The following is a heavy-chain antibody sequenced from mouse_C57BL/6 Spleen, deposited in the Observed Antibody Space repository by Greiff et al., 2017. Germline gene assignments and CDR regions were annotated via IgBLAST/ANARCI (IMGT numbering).Heavy chain of an antibody. V-gene: IGHV1-42*01. Sequence: EVQLQQSGPELVKPGASVKISCKASGYSFTGYYMNWVKQSPEKSLEWIGEINPSTGGTTYNQKFKAKATLTVDKSSSTAYMQLKSLTSEDSAVYYCARRYYGSYYYAMDYWGQGTSGTVSS. D-gene: IGHD1-2*01. CDR2: INPSTGGT. CDR1: GYSFTGYY. J-gene: IGHJ4*01. CDR3: ARRYYGSYYYAMDY.